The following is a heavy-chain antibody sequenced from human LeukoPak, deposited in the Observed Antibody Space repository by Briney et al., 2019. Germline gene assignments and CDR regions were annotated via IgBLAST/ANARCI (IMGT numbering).Heavy chain of an antibody. V-gene: IGHV1-46*01. Sequence: ASVKVSCKASGYTFTSYYMHWVRQAPGQGLEWMGIINPSGGSTSYAQKFQGRVTMTRDTSTSTVYMELSSLRSEDTAVYYCARGGGHIVVVTAIGFDYWGQGTLVTVSS. D-gene: IGHD2-21*02. CDR2: INPSGGST. CDR1: GYTFTSYY. J-gene: IGHJ4*02. CDR3: ARGGGHIVVVTAIGFDY.